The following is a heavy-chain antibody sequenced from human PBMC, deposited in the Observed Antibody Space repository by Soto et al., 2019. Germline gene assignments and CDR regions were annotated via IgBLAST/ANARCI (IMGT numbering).Heavy chain of an antibody. CDR1: GDSVSSNSAA. J-gene: IGHJ3*02. D-gene: IGHD3-9*01. CDR3: ARVLVGYDILTGYYHDAFDI. CDR2: TYYRSKWYN. V-gene: IGHV6-1*01. Sequence: SQTLSLTCAISGDSVSSNSAAWNWIRQSPSRGLEWLGRTYYRSKWYNDYAVSLKSRITINPDTSKNQFSLQLNSVTPEDTAVYYCARVLVGYDILTGYYHDAFDIWGQGTMVTVSS.